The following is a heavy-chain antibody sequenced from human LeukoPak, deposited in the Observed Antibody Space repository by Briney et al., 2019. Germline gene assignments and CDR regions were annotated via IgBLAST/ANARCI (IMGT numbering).Heavy chain of an antibody. V-gene: IGHV4-39*01. J-gene: IGHJ6*03. CDR2: IYYSGTP. Sequence: SGTLSLTCPVSGVSISSSSNYWGWIRQPAGKGLEWIWHIYYSGTPYYNSSLKSRVTISVDTSKNQFSQELRSVTAADTAVYYCARLGVGYNFGYPYYYYMDVWGKGTTVTVSS. D-gene: IGHD5-18*01. CDR1: GVSISSSSNY. CDR3: ARLGVGYNFGYPYYYYMDV.